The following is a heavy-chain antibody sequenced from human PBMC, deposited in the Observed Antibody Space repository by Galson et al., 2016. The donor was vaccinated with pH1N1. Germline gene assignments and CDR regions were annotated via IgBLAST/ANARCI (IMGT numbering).Heavy chain of an antibody. CDR1: GFTFDDYA. CDR3: AKVTGYLYGYVDY. CDR2: ISWNSGSI. Sequence: SLRLSCAASGFTFDDYAMHWVRQAPGKGLEWVSGISWNSGSIGYADSGKGRFTISRDNAKNSPYLQMNSLRAEDTALYYCAKVTGYLYGYVDYWGQGTLVTVSS. V-gene: IGHV3-9*01. D-gene: IGHD5-18*01. J-gene: IGHJ4*02.